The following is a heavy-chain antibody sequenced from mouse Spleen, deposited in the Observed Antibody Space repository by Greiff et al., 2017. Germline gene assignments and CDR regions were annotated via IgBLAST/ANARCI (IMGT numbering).Heavy chain of an antibody. V-gene: IGHV5-6-5*01. CDR3: ARGRGSPWFAY. J-gene: IGHJ3*01. Sequence: EVQRVESGGGLVKPGGSLKLSCAASGFTFSSYAMSWVRQTPEKRLEWVASISSGGSTYYPDSVKGRFTISRDNARNILYLQMSSLRSEDTAMYYCARGRGSPWFAYWGQGTLVTVSA. CDR1: GFTFSSYA. CDR2: ISSGGST.